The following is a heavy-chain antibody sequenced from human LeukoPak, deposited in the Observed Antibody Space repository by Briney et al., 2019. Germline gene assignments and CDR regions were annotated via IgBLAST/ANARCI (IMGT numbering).Heavy chain of an antibody. Sequence: GGSLRLSCAASGFTFSSYAINWVRQAPGKGLECVSAISAGGDTTLYAESVKGRFTISRDNSRNTLYLQMNNLRAEDTAIYHCARWIYYFDSWGQGTLVTVSS. D-gene: IGHD5-12*01. V-gene: IGHV3-23*01. CDR1: GFTFSSYA. CDR2: ISAGGDTT. J-gene: IGHJ4*02. CDR3: ARWIYYFDS.